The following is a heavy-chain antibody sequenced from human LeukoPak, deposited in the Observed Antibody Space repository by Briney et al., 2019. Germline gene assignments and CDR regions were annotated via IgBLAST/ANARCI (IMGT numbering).Heavy chain of an antibody. D-gene: IGHD4-17*01. CDR3: ASYRVDYGDYLDY. CDR1: GGTFSSYA. J-gene: IGHJ4*02. CDR2: IIPIFGTA. V-gene: IGHV1-69*05. Sequence: SVKVSCKASGGTFSSYAISWVRQAPGQGLEWMGGIIPIFGTANYAQKFQGRVTITTDESTSTAYMELSSLRSEDTAVYYCASYRVDYGDYLDYWGQGTLVTVSS.